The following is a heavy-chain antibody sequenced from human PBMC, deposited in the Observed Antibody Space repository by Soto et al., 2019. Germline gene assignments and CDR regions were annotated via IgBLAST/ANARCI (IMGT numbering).Heavy chain of an antibody. Sequence: SETLSLTCAVYGRSSSGYYWSWIRQPPGKGLEWIGEINHSGSTNYNPSLKSRVTISVDTSKNQFSLKLSSVTAADTAVYYCACLVTTYRSPYYMDFWGKGTTVTVSS. CDR3: ACLVTTYRSPYYMDF. CDR1: GRSSSGYY. D-gene: IGHD5-12*01. CDR2: INHSGST. V-gene: IGHV4-34*01. J-gene: IGHJ6*03.